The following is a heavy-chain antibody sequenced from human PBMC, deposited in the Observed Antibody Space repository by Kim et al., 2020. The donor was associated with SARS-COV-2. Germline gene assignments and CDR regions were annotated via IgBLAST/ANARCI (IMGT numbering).Heavy chain of an antibody. V-gene: IGHV3-30-3*01. CDR2: VSFAGTNI. CDR3: ARASDDRGGYVGF. J-gene: IGHJ4*02. Sequence: GGSLRLSCAASGFTFGSYALHWVRQAPGKGLEWVAVVSFAGTNIYYADSVKGRFTISRDNSKNTLYLHMNTLRTEDTAVYFCARASDDRGGYVGFWGEGPLVTVS. D-gene: IGHD3-22*01. CDR1: GFTFGSYA.